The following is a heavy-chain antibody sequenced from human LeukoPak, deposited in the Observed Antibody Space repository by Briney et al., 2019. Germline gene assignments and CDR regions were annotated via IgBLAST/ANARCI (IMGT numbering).Heavy chain of an antibody. D-gene: IGHD2-21*02. J-gene: IGHJ3*02. CDR1: GYTFTSYY. CDR2: INPSGGST. CDR3: ARDPPKTDDEVVTAPTYAFDI. Sequence: ASVKVSCKASGYTFTSYYMHWVRQAPGQGLEWMGIINPSGGSTSYAQKFQGRVTMTRDTSTSTVYMELSSLRSDDTAVYYCARDPPKTDDEVVTAPTYAFDIWGQGTMVTVSS. V-gene: IGHV1-46*01.